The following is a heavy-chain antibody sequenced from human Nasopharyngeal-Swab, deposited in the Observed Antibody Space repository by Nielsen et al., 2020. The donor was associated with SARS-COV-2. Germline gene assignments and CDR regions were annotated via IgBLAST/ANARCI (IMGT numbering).Heavy chain of an antibody. V-gene: IGHV3-7*01. CDR1: GSTFSSYW. Sequence: GGSLRLSFAASGSTFSSYWMSWVRQAPGKGLEWVANIKQDGSEKYYVDSVKGRFTISRDNAKNSLYLQMNSLRAEDTAVYYCARDYVPQFEYYFDYWGQGTLVTVSS. D-gene: IGHD3-10*01. J-gene: IGHJ4*02. CDR2: IKQDGSEK. CDR3: ARDYVPQFEYYFDY.